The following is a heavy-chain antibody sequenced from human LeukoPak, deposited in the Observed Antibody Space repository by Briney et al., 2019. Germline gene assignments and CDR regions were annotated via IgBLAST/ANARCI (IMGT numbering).Heavy chain of an antibody. Sequence: SETLSLTCTVSGYSISSGYYWGWIRQPPGKGLEWIGSIYHSGSTYYNPSLKSRVTISVDTSKNQFSLKLSSVTAADTAVYYCARNTGGAVTHWGQGTLVTVSS. CDR1: GYSISSGYY. CDR2: IYHSGST. CDR3: ARNTGGAVTH. V-gene: IGHV4-38-2*02. J-gene: IGHJ4*02. D-gene: IGHD7-27*01.